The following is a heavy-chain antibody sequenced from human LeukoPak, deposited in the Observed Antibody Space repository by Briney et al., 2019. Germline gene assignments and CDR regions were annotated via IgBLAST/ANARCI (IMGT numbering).Heavy chain of an antibody. D-gene: IGHD6-19*01. CDR3: ARGGAVAGWDYFDY. V-gene: IGHV4-59*01. CDR1: GGSISSYY. J-gene: IGHJ4*02. Sequence: SETLSLTCTVSGGSISSYYWSWIRQPPGKGLEWIGYIYYSGSTNYNPSLKSRVTISVDTSKKQFSLKLSSVTAAGTAVYYCARGGAVAGWDYFDYWGQGTLVTVSS. CDR2: IYYSGST.